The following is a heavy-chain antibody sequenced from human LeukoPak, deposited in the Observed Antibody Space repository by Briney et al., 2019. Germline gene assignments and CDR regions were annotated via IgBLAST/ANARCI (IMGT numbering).Heavy chain of an antibody. J-gene: IGHJ4*02. D-gene: IGHD1-26*01. CDR2: INPGDSDF. Sequence: GGSLKISCKGSGYNFTTYWIAWVRQMPVKGLEWMGIINPGDSDFRYSPSFQGQVTISADKSISTAYLQCSSLKASDTAMYYCSRRSGMVASHVDYWGQGTLVTVSS. V-gene: IGHV5-51*01. CDR1: GYNFTTYW. CDR3: SRRSGMVASHVDY.